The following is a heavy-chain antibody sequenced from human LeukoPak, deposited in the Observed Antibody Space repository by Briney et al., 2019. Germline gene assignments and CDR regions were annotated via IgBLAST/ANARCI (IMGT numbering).Heavy chain of an antibody. CDR1: GYTFTSYD. D-gene: IGHD3-10*01. CDR3: ARWFGELALDY. Sequence: ASVKVSCKASGYTFTSYDMSWVRQAPGQGLEWMGRISTYNGNTNYAQKLQGRVTMTTDTSTSTAYMELRSLRSDDTALYYCARWFGELALDYWGQGTLVTVSS. J-gene: IGHJ4*02. CDR2: ISTYNGNT. V-gene: IGHV1-18*01.